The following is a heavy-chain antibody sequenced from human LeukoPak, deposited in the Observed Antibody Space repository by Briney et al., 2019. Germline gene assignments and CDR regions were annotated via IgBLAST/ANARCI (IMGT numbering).Heavy chain of an antibody. CDR1: GFTFSSFG. Sequence: GRSLRLSCAASGFTFSSFGMHWVRQAPGKGLEWVGGIRQDGSDQYYADSVKGQFTISRDNSKNTLYLQMNSLRADDTALYYCARETQQRQLSNPFEIWGQGTMVTVSS. J-gene: IGHJ3*02. V-gene: IGHV3-30*19. D-gene: IGHD6-13*01. CDR2: IRQDGSDQ. CDR3: ARETQQRQLSNPFEI.